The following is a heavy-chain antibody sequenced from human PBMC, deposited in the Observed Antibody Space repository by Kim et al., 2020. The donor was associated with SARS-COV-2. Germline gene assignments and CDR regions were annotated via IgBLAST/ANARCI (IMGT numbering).Heavy chain of an antibody. V-gene: IGHV4-31*03. D-gene: IGHD4-17*01. CDR2: IYYSGST. CDR3: ASSTVTNYYYYYYMDV. J-gene: IGHJ6*03. Sequence: SETLSLTCTVSGGSISSGGYYWSWIRQHPGKGLEWIGYIYYSGSTYYNPSLKSRVTISVDTSKNQFSLKLSSVTAADTAVYYCASSTVTNYYYYYYMDVWGKGTTVTVSS. CDR1: GGSISSGGYY.